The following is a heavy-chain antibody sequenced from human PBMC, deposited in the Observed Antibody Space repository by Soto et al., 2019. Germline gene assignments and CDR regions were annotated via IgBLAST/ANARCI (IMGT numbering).Heavy chain of an antibody. CDR3: ARRSTEDAFDI. V-gene: IGHV4-31*03. D-gene: IGHD2-2*01. CDR1: GGSISSGGYY. CDR2: IYYSGST. J-gene: IGHJ3*02. Sequence: QVQLQESGPGLVKPSQTLSLTCTVSGGSISSGGYYWTWIRQHPGKGLEWIGYIYYSGSTYYNPSRKTRLTISVDTSKNQFALRVSSVTAADTAVYYCARRSTEDAFDIWGQGTMVTVSP.